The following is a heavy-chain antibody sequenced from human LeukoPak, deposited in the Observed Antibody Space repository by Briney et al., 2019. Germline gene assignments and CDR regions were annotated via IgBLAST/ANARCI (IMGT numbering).Heavy chain of an antibody. V-gene: IGHV4-34*01. CDR2: INHSGST. J-gene: IGHJ4*02. CDR3: ARGCPRSEGGAVTGTCYFDY. CDR1: GGSFSDYY. D-gene: IGHD6-19*01. Sequence: PSETLSLICAVYGGSFSDYYWSWIRQSPGKGLEWIGEINHSGSTNYKSSLKSRVTISMDTSKKQFSLKLTSVTAADTAVYYCARGCPRSEGGAVTGTCYFDYWGQGTLVTVSS.